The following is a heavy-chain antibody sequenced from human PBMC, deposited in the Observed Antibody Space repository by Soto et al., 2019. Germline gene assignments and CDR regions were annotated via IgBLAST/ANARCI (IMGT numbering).Heavy chain of an antibody. CDR2: VKTRPNSYAP. J-gene: IGHJ5*02. Sequence: EVQLVESGGGLVQPGGSLKLSCAASGFTFSDSAIHWVRQASGKRLEWVGRVKTRPNSYAPHYGASVQGRFTISRDDSKNTAYLQMDSLKTEDTAVYYCTRSSDADCGTSDCRNWFDPWGQGILVTVSS. V-gene: IGHV3-73*01. CDR1: GFTFSDSA. CDR3: TRSSDADCGTSDCRNWFDP. D-gene: IGHD2-21*01.